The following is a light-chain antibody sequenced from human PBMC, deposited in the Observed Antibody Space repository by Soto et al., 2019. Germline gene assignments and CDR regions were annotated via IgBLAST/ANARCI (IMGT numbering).Light chain of an antibody. J-gene: IGLJ3*02. Sequence: QSVLTQPASVSGSPGQSITISCTGTSIDVGGYNYVSWFQQYPGKAPKLMIYEVTNRPSGVSNRFSGSKSGNTASLTISGLQAEDEADYYCSSYTSSSTVFGGGTKVTVL. CDR1: SIDVGGYNY. CDR2: EVT. CDR3: SSYTSSSTV. V-gene: IGLV2-14*01.